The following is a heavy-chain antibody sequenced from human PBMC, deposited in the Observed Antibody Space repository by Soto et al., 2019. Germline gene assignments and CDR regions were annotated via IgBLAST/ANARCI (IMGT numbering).Heavy chain of an antibody. V-gene: IGHV3-74*01. D-gene: IGHD1-1*01. J-gene: IGHJ4*02. CDR3: GALNDDY. Sequence: GSLRLSCAASGLTFSNYWMHWVRQAPGKGLVWVSRINSDGSNTGYADSVKGRFTISRDNAKNTLYLQMSSLRAEYTAVYYCGALNDDYWGQRTLVTGSS. CDR2: INSDGSNT. CDR1: GLTFSNYW.